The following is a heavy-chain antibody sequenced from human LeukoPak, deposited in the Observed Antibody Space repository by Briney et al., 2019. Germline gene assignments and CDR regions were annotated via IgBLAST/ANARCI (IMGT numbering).Heavy chain of an antibody. J-gene: IGHJ5*02. CDR3: ARISQRSFDP. CDR1: GFTFSSYW. Sequence: GGSLRLSCAASGFTFSSYWMSWVRQAPGKGLEWVANIKQDGVEQYYVDSVEGRFTISRDNAKSSLFLQMNSLRAEDTAAYYCARISQRSFDPCGQGTLVTVSS. D-gene: IGHD2-15*01. CDR2: IKQDGVEQ. V-gene: IGHV3-7*05.